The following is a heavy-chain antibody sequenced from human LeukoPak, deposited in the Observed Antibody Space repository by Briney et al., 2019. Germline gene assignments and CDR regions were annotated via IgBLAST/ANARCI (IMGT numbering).Heavy chain of an antibody. CDR2: LYSAGST. Sequence: GGSLRLSCAASGFIVSNNFMSWVRQAPGKGLEWVSVLYSAGSTFYVDSVKGRFTISRDNSKNMLFLQMNSLRVEDTAIYYCAGSPWDGIRGVGLDYLDYWGRGTLVTVSS. V-gene: IGHV3-53*01. CDR1: GFIVSNNF. CDR3: AGSPWDGIRGVGLDYLDY. D-gene: IGHD1-26*01. J-gene: IGHJ4*02.